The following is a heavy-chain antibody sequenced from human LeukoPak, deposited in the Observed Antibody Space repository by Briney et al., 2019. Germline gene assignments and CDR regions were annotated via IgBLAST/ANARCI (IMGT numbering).Heavy chain of an antibody. CDR2: IYPADSDT. D-gene: IGHD3-22*01. CDR3: ARDIDSRFDS. Sequence: GESLKISCKGSGFSFNSNWIGWVGQMPGKGREWMGIIYPADSDTRHSPSFQGQVTISADTSINTAYLQWSSLQASDTAMYYCARDIDSRFDSWGQGTLVTVSS. CDR1: GFSFNSNW. V-gene: IGHV5-51*01. J-gene: IGHJ4*03.